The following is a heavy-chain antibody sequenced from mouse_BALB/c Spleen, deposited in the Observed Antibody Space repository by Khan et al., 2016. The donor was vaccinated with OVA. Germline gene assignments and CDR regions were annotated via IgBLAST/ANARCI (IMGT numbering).Heavy chain of an antibody. CDR3: ARNSYMYDFTY. V-gene: IGHV2-2*01. D-gene: IGHD2-14*01. J-gene: IGHJ3*01. CDR1: GFSLTTYG. CDR2: IWSGGTT. Sequence: VQLKESGPGLVQPSQSLSITCTVSGFSLTTYGVHWVRQSPGKGLEWLGVIWSGGTTDYNAPFISRLSISKDNSKSQVYFKMNSLQADDTAMYFCARNSYMYDFTYWGQGTLVTVSA.